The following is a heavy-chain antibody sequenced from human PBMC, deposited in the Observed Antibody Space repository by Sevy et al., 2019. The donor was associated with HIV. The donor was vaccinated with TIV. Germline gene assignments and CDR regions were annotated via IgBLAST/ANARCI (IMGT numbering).Heavy chain of an antibody. CDR2: ISNSGANT. CDR1: GFTFTNYG. J-gene: IGHJ4*02. V-gene: IGHV3-23*01. CDR3: AKEWTLLSDWYGEFDY. Sequence: GGSLRLSCAASGFTFTNYGMHWIRQAPGKGLEWVSGISNSGANTYYADSVRGRFTVSRDNSKNTVYLQLNSLRAEDTAIYYCAKEWTLLSDWYGEFDYWGQGTLVTVSS. D-gene: IGHD6-19*01.